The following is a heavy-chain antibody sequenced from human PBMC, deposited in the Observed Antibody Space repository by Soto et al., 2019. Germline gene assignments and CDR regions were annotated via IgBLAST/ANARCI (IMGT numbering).Heavy chain of an antibody. CDR1: GFTFSSYA. Sequence: EVQPLESGGGLVQPGGSLRLSCAASGFTFSSYAMSWVRQAPGKGLEWVSAIRGSGGSTYYADSVKGRFTISRDNSKNTLYLKMNSLGAEDTAVYSCAKDLGYSSSWYDPQAKGGQGTLVTVSS. V-gene: IGHV3-23*01. CDR3: AKDLGYSSSWYDPQAK. CDR2: IRGSGGST. J-gene: IGHJ4*02. D-gene: IGHD6-13*01.